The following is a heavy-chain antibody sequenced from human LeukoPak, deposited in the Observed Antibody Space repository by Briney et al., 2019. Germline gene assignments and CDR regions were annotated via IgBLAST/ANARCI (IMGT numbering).Heavy chain of an antibody. CDR3: ARSGWDY. CDR1: GGSFSGYY. V-gene: IGHV4-34*01. J-gene: IGHJ4*02. CDR2: INHSGST. Sequence: KPSETLSLTCAVYGGSFSGYYWSWIRQPPGKGLEWIGEINHSGSTNYNPSLKSRVTISVDTSKNQFSLKLSSVTAADAAVYYCARSGWDYWGQGTLVTVSS.